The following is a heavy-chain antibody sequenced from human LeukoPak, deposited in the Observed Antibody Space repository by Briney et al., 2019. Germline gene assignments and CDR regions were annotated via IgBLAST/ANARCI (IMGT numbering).Heavy chain of an antibody. V-gene: IGHV3-48*01. Sequence: RTGGSLRLSCAASGFTFSAYSMHWVRQAPGRGLECVSYISSSSTSIYYADSVKGRFTISRDDAKSSLYLQMNSLRAEDTAVYYCARDIYGGSGGRYFQRWGQGTLVTVSS. CDR2: ISSSSTSI. J-gene: IGHJ1*01. CDR1: GFTFSAYS. CDR3: ARDIYGGSGGRYFQR. D-gene: IGHD4-23*01.